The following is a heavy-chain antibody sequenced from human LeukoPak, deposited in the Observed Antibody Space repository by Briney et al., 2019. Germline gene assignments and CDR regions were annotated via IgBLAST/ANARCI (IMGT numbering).Heavy chain of an antibody. V-gene: IGHV4-59*01. Sequence: SETLSLTCTVSGGSISSYYWSWIRQPPGKGLEWIGYIYYSGSTNYNPSLKSRVTISVDTSKNQFSLKLSSVTAADTAVYYCARISGWTPWYYYYGMDVWGQGTTVTVSS. CDR2: IYYSGST. D-gene: IGHD6-19*01. J-gene: IGHJ6*02. CDR3: ARISGWTPWYYYYGMDV. CDR1: GGSISSYY.